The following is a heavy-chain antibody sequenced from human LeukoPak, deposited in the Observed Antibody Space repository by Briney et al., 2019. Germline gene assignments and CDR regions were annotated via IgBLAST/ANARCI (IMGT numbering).Heavy chain of an antibody. J-gene: IGHJ4*02. V-gene: IGHV3-21*01. Sequence: PGGSLRLSCAASGFTFSSYSTNWVRQAPGKGLEWVSSISSSSSYIYYADSVKGRFTISRDNAKNSLYLQMNSLRAEDTAVYYCARGGHFDSSFDYWGQGTLVTVSS. CDR1: GFTFSSYS. D-gene: IGHD3-9*01. CDR3: ARGGHFDSSFDY. CDR2: ISSSSSYI.